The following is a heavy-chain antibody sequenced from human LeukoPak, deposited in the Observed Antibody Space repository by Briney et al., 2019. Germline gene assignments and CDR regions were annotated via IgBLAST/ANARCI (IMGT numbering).Heavy chain of an antibody. D-gene: IGHD4-17*01. CDR2: IVVGSGNT. CDR3: AVPTTVTYYYYYYGMDV. CDR1: GFTFTSSA. V-gene: IGHV1-58*01. J-gene: IGHJ6*02. Sequence: GTSVKVSCKASGFTFTSSAVQWVRQARGQRLEWIGWIVVGSGNTNYAQKFQERVTITRDMSTSTAYMELSSLRSEDTAVYYCAVPTTVTYYYYYYGMDVRGQGTTVTVSS.